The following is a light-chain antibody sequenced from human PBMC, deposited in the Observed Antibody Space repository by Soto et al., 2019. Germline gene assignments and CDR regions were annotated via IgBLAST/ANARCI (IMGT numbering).Light chain of an antibody. V-gene: IGKV1-27*01. Sequence: VQMSQSKYSLSASVGDRVTITCRASQSFSTYLAWYQQKPGKVPKLLISGISTLQSGVPSRFSGSGYGTEFTLTICNLQPEDVATYYCQNYNTAPLPFGGGTKVDVK. CDR3: QNYNTAPLP. CDR2: GIS. CDR1: QSFSTY. J-gene: IGKJ4*01.